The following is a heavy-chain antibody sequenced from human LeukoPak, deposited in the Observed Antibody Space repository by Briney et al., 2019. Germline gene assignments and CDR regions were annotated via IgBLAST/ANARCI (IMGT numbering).Heavy chain of an antibody. CDR1: GFTFSSYS. Sequence: GGTLRLSCAASGFTFSSYSLNWVRRAPGKGLEWVSYISSGSSTIYYADSMKGQFTISRDNAKNSLFLQMNSLRDEDTAVYYCARDVFGGTYFDYWGQGTLVTVSS. J-gene: IGHJ4*02. CDR2: ISSGSSTI. V-gene: IGHV3-48*02. D-gene: IGHD2-15*01. CDR3: ARDVFGGTYFDY.